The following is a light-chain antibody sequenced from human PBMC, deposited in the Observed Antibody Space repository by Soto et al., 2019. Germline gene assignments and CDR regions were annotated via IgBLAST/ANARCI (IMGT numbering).Light chain of an antibody. CDR1: QSIIVF. CDR2: AAS. Sequence: EIHLTHSPSSLSASVVYRVTITCLSSQSIIVFLNWYQQKPGRVPKLLIYAASTLQSWVPSRFSGSGSGTDFTLTISSLQPEDFATYYCQQSYSTPRTFGQGTKVDIK. J-gene: IGKJ1*01. V-gene: IGKV1-39*01. CDR3: QQSYSTPRT.